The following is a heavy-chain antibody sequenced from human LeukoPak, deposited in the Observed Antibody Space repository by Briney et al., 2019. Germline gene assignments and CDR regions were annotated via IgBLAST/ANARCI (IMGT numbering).Heavy chain of an antibody. D-gene: IGHD6-13*01. V-gene: IGHV3-53*01. CDR1: GFTVSSNH. CDR3: ASHSSSWYGFDY. CDR2: IYSGGST. J-gene: IGHJ4*02. Sequence: GGSLRLSCAASGFTVSSNHMSWVRQGPGKGLEWVSVIYSGGSTYYADSVKGRFTVSRDNSKNTLYLQMNSLRAEDTAVYYCASHSSSWYGFDYWGQGTLVTVSS.